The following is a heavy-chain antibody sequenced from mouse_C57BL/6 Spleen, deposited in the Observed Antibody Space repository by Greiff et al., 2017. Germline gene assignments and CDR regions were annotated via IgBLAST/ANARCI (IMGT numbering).Heavy chain of an antibody. V-gene: IGHV1-81*01. J-gene: IGHJ1*03. D-gene: IGHD1-1*01. CDR3: ARRGATVVDLPYFDV. Sequence: QVQLQQSGAELARPGASVKLSCKASGYTFTSYGISWVKQRTGQGLEWIGEIYPRSGNTYYNEKFKGKATLTADKSSSTAYMELRSLTSEDSAVYFCARRGATVVDLPYFDVWGTGTTVTVSS. CDR1: GYTFTSYG. CDR2: IYPRSGNT.